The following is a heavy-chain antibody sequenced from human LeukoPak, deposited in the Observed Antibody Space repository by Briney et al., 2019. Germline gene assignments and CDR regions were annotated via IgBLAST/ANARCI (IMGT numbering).Heavy chain of an antibody. CDR3: ARRSTRYYYYGMGV. Sequence: SETLSLTCAVYGGSFSGYYWSWIRQPPGKGLEWIGEINHSGSTNYNPSLKSRVTISVDTSKNQFSLKLSSVTAADTAVYYCARRSTRYYYYGMGVWGKGTTVTVSS. V-gene: IGHV4-34*01. J-gene: IGHJ6*04. D-gene: IGHD2-15*01. CDR2: INHSGST. CDR1: GGSFSGYY.